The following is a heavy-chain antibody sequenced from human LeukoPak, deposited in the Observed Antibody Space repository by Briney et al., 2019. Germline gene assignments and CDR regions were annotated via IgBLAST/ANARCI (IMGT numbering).Heavy chain of an antibody. Sequence: GGSPRLSCAASGFTVSSNYMSWVRQAPGKGLEYISVIYSGGITSYADSVKGRFTISRDNSKNTLYLQMTSLRAEDTAVYYCARDSGAGYYFDYWGQGTLVTVSS. D-gene: IGHD7-27*01. CDR1: GFTVSSNY. CDR2: IYSGGIT. CDR3: ARDSGAGYYFDY. J-gene: IGHJ4*02. V-gene: IGHV3-66*01.